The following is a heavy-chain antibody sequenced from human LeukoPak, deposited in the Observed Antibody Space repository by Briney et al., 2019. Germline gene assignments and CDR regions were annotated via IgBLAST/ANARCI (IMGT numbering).Heavy chain of an antibody. CDR2: ISGSGGST. Sequence: PGGSLRLSCAASGFTFSSYSMNWVRQTPGKGLEWVSAISGSGGSTYYADSVKGRFTISRDNSKNTLYLQMNSLRAEDTAVYYCAKVTMIVVVITPSGWFDPWGQGTLVTVSS. D-gene: IGHD3-22*01. CDR3: AKVTMIVVVITPSGWFDP. J-gene: IGHJ5*02. CDR1: GFTFSSYS. V-gene: IGHV3-23*01.